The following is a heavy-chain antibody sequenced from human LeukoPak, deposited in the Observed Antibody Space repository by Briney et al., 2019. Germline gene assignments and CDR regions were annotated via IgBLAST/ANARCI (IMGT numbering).Heavy chain of an antibody. V-gene: IGHV3-53*01. Sequence: GGSLRLSCAASGFTVSSNYMSWVRQAPGKGLEWVSVIYSGGSTYYADSVKGRFTISRDNYKNTLYLQMNSLRAEDTAVYYCARVDTAMVTDYYYYMDVWGKGTTVTVSS. CDR2: IYSGGST. J-gene: IGHJ6*03. D-gene: IGHD5-18*01. CDR3: ARVDTAMVTDYYYYMDV. CDR1: GFTVSSNY.